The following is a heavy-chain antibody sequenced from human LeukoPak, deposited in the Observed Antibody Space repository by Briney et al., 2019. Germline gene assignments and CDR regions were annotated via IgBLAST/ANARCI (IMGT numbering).Heavy chain of an antibody. J-gene: IGHJ4*02. CDR1: GGSISSGGYS. CDR3: ARRRDSGSLQHFDY. V-gene: IGHV3-11*01. D-gene: IGHD1-26*01. Sequence: LSLTCAVSGGSISSGGYSWSWIRQAPGKGLEWVSYISSSGTTIYYADSVKGRFTISRDNAKNSLYLQMNSLRAEDTAVYYCARRRDSGSLQHFDYWGQGTLVTVSS. CDR2: ISSSGTTI.